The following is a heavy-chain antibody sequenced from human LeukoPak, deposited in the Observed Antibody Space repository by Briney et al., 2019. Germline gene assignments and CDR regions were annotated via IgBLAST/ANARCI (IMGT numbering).Heavy chain of an antibody. CDR3: ARGPTVITFNAFDV. J-gene: IGHJ3*01. CDR2: ISSNGIYT. Sequence: GGSLRLSCAAAGCTFSDYGMYWVRQAPGKGLEHVSGISSNGIYTYYANSVKGRFTISRDNSKNTLYLQMGSLRAEDMAVYYCARGPTVITFNAFDVWGQGTMVTVSS. D-gene: IGHD4-17*01. CDR1: GCTFSDYG. V-gene: IGHV3-64*01.